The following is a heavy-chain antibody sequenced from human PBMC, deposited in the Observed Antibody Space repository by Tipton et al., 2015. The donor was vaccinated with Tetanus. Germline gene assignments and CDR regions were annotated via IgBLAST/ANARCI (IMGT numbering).Heavy chain of an antibody. J-gene: IGHJ5*02. CDR3: ARGMSFDP. V-gene: IGHV3-7*01. CDR2: IKPDGGEK. Sequence: SLRLSCAASGFTFSRSWMTWVRQTPGKGLEWAANIKPDGGEKYYVDSVKGRFTISRDNAKNSLYLQMNSLRVDDTAVYYCARGMSFDPWGQGTLVTVSS. CDR1: GFTFSRSW.